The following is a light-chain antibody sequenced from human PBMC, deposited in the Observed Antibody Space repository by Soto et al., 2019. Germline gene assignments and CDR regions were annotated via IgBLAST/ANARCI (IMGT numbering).Light chain of an antibody. CDR2: NNN. CDR3: AAWDDSLNGLYV. J-gene: IGLJ1*01. V-gene: IGLV1-44*01. CDR1: SSTIGSKT. Sequence: QSVLTQPPSASGTPGQRVTISCSGSSSTIGSKTLNWYQHLPGSAPKLLIYNNNQWPSGVPDRFSGSKSGTSASLAISGLQSEDEADYYCAAWDDSLNGLYVFGSGTKVTVL.